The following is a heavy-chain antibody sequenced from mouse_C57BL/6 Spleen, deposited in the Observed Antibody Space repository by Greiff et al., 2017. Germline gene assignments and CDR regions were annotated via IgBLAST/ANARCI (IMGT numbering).Heavy chain of an antibody. J-gene: IGHJ2*01. Sequence: VQLQQSGAELVKPGASVKLSCTASGFNIKDYYMHWVKQRTEQGLEWIGRIDPEDGETKYAPKFPGKATITADTSSNTAYLQLSSLTSEDTAVYYRARCHGYYGDYFDDWGKGTTLTVSS. CDR1: GFNIKDYY. V-gene: IGHV14-2*01. CDR3: ARCHGYYGDYFDD. D-gene: IGHD2-3*01. CDR2: IDPEDGET.